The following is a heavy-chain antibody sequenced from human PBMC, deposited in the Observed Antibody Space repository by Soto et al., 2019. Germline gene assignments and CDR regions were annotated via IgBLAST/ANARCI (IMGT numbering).Heavy chain of an antibody. V-gene: IGHV1-46*01. CDR1: GYTFTSYY. CDR3: AGRWSAGHCAFDI. CDR2: INPSGGST. J-gene: IGHJ3*02. D-gene: IGHD3-3*01. Sequence: GASVKVSCKASGYTFTSYYMHWVRQAPGQGLEWMGIINPSGGSTTYAQKFQGRVTMTRDTSTSTVYMELSSLRSEDTAVYYGAGRWSAGHCAFDICGQGTMVTVS.